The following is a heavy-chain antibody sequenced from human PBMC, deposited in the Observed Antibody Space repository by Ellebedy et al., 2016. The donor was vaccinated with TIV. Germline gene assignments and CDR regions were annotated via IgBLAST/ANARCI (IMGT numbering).Heavy chain of an antibody. V-gene: IGHV3-23*01. Sequence: PGGSLRLSCAASGFTFSSYAMSWVRQAPGKGLEWVSAISVSGGTTYYADSVKGRFTISRDNSKNTLYLQMNSLRAEDTAVYYCPKGQRVVTAPFDYWGQGTLVIVSS. CDR2: ISVSGGTT. D-gene: IGHD2-21*02. CDR3: PKGQRVVTAPFDY. CDR1: GFTFSSYA. J-gene: IGHJ4*02.